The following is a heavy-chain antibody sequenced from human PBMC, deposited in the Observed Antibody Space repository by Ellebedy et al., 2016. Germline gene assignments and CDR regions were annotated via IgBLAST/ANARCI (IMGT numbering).Heavy chain of an antibody. CDR3: AKGTGIYYDGVGPS. CDR2: ISWNSGNI. D-gene: IGHD3-22*01. J-gene: IGHJ5*02. V-gene: IGHV3-9*01. CDR1: GFTFDDNA. Sequence: SLKISCIASGFTFDDNAMHWVRQVLGKGLEWVSGISWNSGNIGYADSVKGRFTISRDNANNSLYLQMNSLRIEDTALYYCAKGTGIYYDGVGPSWGQGTLVTVSS.